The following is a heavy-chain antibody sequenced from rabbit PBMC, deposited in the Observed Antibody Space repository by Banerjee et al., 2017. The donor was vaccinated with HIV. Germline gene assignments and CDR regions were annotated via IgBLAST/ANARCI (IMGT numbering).Heavy chain of an antibody. Sequence: QSLEESGGDLVKPGASLTLTCTASGFSFSGSYYMCWVRQAPGKGLEWIACIYVGSSGSTYYASWAKGRFTISKTSSTTVTLQMTSLTAADTASYFCARDLAAVIGWNFGLWGPGTLVTVS. CDR2: IYVGSSGST. CDR1: GFSFSGSYY. V-gene: IGHV1S40*01. CDR3: ARDLAAVIGWNFGL. D-gene: IGHD1-1*01. J-gene: IGHJ4*01.